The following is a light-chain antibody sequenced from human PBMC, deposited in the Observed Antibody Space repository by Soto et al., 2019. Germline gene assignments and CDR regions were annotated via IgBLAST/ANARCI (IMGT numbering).Light chain of an antibody. CDR3: QQYGSSGT. V-gene: IGKV3-11*01. J-gene: IGKJ1*01. CDR2: DAS. CDR1: QSVSSY. Sequence: IFLTPAPAHLSFFPGGKSPLFFRASQSVSSYLAWYQQKSGQAPRLLIYDASNRATGIPARFSGSGSGTDFTLTISSLEPEDFAVYYCQQYGSSGTFGQGTKVDIK.